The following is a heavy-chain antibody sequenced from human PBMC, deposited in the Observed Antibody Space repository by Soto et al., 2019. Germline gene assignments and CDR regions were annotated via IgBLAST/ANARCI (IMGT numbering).Heavy chain of an antibody. V-gene: IGHV3-30*18. CDR3: AKEEMATIDY. J-gene: IGHJ4*02. CDR2: ISYDGSNK. Sequence: PGGSLRLSCAASGFTFSHYGMQWVRQAPGKGLEWLATISYDGSNKYYADSVKGRFTISRDNSKDTLFPQMNSLRAEDTAVYFCAKEEMATIDYWGQGSLVTVSS. CDR1: GFTFSHYG.